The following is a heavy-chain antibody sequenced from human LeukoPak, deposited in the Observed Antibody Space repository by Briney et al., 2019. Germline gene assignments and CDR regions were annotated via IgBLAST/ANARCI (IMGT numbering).Heavy chain of an antibody. CDR3: ARAGSSWYQFDY. V-gene: IGHV4-39*01. CDR2: IYYSGST. D-gene: IGHD6-13*01. Sequence: SETLSLTCTVSGGSISRSSYYWGWIRQPPGKGLECIGSIYYSGSTYYNPSLKSRVTISVDTSKNQFSLRLSSMTAADTAVYYCARAGSSWYQFDYWGQGTLVTVSS. J-gene: IGHJ4*02. CDR1: GGSISRSSYY.